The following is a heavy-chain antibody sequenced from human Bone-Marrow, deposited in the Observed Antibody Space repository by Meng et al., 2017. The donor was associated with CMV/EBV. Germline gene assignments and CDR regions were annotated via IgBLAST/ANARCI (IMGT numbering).Heavy chain of an antibody. D-gene: IGHD3-10*01. CDR2: IIPILGIA. J-gene: IGHJ6*04. Sequence: SVKVSCKASGGTFSSYTISWVRQAPGQGLEWMGRIIPILGIANYAQKFQGRVTITADKSTSTAYMELSSLRSEDTVGYYSARGPKSRVDYGMDARGEASTATVSS. CDR1: GGTFSSYT. V-gene: IGHV1-69*02. CDR3: ARGPKSRVDYGMDA.